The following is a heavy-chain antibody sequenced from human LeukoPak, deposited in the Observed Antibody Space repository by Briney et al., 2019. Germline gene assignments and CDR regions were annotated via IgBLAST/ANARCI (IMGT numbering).Heavy chain of an antibody. V-gene: IGHV3-23*01. CDR3: AKDAKRLIAAAGYIGYPSYYYYMDV. D-gene: IGHD6-13*01. CDR2: ISGSGGST. Sequence: GGSLRLSRAASGFTFSSYAMSWVRQAPGKGLEWVSAISGSGGSTYYADSVKGRFTISRDNSKNTLYLQMNSLRAEDTAVYYCAKDAKRLIAAAGYIGYPSYYYYMDVWGKGTTVTVSS. J-gene: IGHJ6*03. CDR1: GFTFSSYA.